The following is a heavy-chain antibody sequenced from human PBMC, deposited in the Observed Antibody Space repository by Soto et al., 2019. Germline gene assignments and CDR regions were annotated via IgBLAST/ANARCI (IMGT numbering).Heavy chain of an antibody. CDR1: GGTFSSYA. CDR3: ARVNGDSLLRGFDP. V-gene: IGHV1-69*12. D-gene: IGHD2-21*01. CDR2: IIPIFGTA. J-gene: IGHJ5*02. Sequence: QAQLVQSGDVVKKPGSSVKVSCKASGGTFSSYAISWVRQSPGQGLEWMGGIIPIFGTANYAQKFQGRVTITADESTSTAYMELSSLRSEDTAVYYCARVNGDSLLRGFDPWGQGTLVTVSS.